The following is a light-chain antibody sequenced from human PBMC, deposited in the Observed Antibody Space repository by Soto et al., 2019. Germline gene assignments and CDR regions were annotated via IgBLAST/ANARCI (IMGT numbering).Light chain of an antibody. J-gene: IGLJ3*02. CDR2: ADN. CDR3: LSAQDDFWV. V-gene: IGLV6-57*04. Sequence: NFMLTQPHSVSESPGRTVTISCTRSGGSIASGLVQWYQVRPGSGPTTVISADNQRPSGVPDRFSGTIDRSSNSASLTISGLKPEGGADYFCLSAQDDFWVFGGGTKLTVL. CDR1: GGSIASGL.